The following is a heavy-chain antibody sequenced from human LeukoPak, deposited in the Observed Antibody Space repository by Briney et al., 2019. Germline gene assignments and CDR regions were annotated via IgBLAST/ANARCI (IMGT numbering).Heavy chain of an antibody. CDR1: GGSISSDY. CDR3: ASGEQWLVRAFDI. CDR2: IYTSGST. D-gene: IGHD6-19*01. J-gene: IGHJ3*02. V-gene: IGHV4-4*07. Sequence: SETLSLTCTVSGGSISSDYWSWIRQPAGKGLEWIGRIYTSGSTNYNPSLKSRVTMSVGTSKNQFSLKLSSVTAADTAVYYCASGEQWLVRAFDIWGQGTMVTVSS.